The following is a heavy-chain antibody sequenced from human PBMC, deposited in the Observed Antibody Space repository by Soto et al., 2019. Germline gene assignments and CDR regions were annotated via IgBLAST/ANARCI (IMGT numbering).Heavy chain of an antibody. D-gene: IGHD6-6*01. CDR1: GYTFTSYD. J-gene: IGHJ5*02. Sequence: EASVKVSCKASGYTFTSYDINWVRQATGQGLEWMGWMNPNSGNTGYAQKFQGRVTMTRNTSISTAYMELSSLRSEDTAVYYCAREKGIAARPGKKNNWFDPWGQGTLVTVSS. V-gene: IGHV1-8*01. CDR3: AREKGIAARPGKKNNWFDP. CDR2: MNPNSGNT.